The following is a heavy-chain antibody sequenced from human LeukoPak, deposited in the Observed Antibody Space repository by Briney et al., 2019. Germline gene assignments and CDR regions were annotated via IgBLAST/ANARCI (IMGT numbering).Heavy chain of an antibody. J-gene: IGHJ5*02. Sequence: GASVKVSCKASGYTFTSNYMHWVRQAPGQGLEWMGIINPSGGSTSYAQKFQGRVTMTRDTSTSTVYMELSSLRSEDTAVYYCARERGYYDSSGYYHINWFDPWGQGTLVTVSS. D-gene: IGHD3-22*01. CDR2: INPSGGST. CDR3: ARERGYYDSSGYYHINWFDP. CDR1: GYTFTSNY. V-gene: IGHV1-46*01.